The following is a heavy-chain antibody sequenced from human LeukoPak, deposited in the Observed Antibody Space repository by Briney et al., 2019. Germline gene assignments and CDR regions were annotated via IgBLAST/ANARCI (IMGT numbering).Heavy chain of an antibody. CDR3: ARDPNQYYYDSSGYYYGY. CDR2: IKQDGSEK. Sequence: GGSLRLSCAASGFTFSSYWMSWVRQAPGKGLEWVANIKQDGSEKYYVDSVKGRFTISRDNAKNSLYLQMNSLRAEDTAVYYCARDPNQYYYDSSGYYYGYWGQGTLDTVSS. V-gene: IGHV3-7*01. J-gene: IGHJ4*02. CDR1: GFTFSSYW. D-gene: IGHD3-22*01.